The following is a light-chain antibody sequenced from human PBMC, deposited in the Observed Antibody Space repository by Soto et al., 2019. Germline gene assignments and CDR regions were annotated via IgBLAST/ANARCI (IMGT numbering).Light chain of an antibody. V-gene: IGLV7-43*01. CDR2: TTT. CDR1: AGVVTRDHY. Sequence: QTVVTQEPSVTVSPGGTVTLTCASSAGVVTRDHYPNWFQQKPGQPPRALISTTTNRLSWTPARFSGSLLGDKAALTLSGVQPEDQADYYCLLYYGGPWVFGGGTKLTVL. CDR3: LLYYGGPWV. J-gene: IGLJ3*02.